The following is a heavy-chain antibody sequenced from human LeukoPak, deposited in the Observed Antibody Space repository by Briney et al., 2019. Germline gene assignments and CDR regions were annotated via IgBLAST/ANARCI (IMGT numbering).Heavy chain of an antibody. CDR2: FDPEDGET. V-gene: IGHV1-24*01. CDR3: ATPTTDYYDSSGSSAFDI. D-gene: IGHD3-22*01. J-gene: IGHJ3*02. CDR1: GYTLTELS. Sequence: GASVKVSCKVSGYTLTELSMHWVRQAPGKGLEWMGGFDPEDGETIYAQKFQGRVTMTEDTSTDTAYMELSSLRSEDTAVYYCATPTTDYYDSSGSSAFDIWGQGTMVTVSS.